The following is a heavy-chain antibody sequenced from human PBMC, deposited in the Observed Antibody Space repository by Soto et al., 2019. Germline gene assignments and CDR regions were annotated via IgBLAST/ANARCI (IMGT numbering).Heavy chain of an antibody. Sequence: EVQLVESGGGLVQPGGSLRLSCAASVFTFSSYWMHWVRQAPGKGLVWVSRINSDGSSTSYADSVKGRFTISRDNAKNTLYLQMNSLRAEDTAVYYCARLGSVTASFREYYDFWCGYSDIDYWGQGTLVTVSS. CDR1: VFTFSSYW. D-gene: IGHD3-3*01. J-gene: IGHJ4*02. CDR3: ARLGSVTASFREYYDFWCGYSDIDY. V-gene: IGHV3-74*01. CDR2: INSDGSST.